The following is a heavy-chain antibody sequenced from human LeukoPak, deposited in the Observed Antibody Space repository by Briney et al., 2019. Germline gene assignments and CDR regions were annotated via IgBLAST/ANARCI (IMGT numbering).Heavy chain of an antibody. CDR3: AKELRGYSYGLRNNWFDP. Sequence: GRSLRLSCAASGFTFSSYGMHWGRQAPGKGLEWVAVISYDGSNKYYADSVKGRFTITRDNSKNTLYLQMNSLRAEDTAVYYCAKELRGYSYGLRNNWFDPWGQGTLVTVSS. J-gene: IGHJ5*02. V-gene: IGHV3-30*18. CDR1: GFTFSSYG. CDR2: ISYDGSNK. D-gene: IGHD5-18*01.